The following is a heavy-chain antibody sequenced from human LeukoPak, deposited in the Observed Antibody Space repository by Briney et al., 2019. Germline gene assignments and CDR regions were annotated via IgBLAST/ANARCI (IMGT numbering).Heavy chain of an antibody. CDR3: ARDRYPVRQQLGGYYYYMDV. CDR1: GFTFSSYA. CDR2: IIPIFGTA. Sequence: GGSLRLSCAASGFTFSSYAISWVRQAPGQGLEWMGGIIPIFGTANYAQKFQGRVTITADESTSTAYMELSSLRSEDTAVYYCARDRYPVRQQLGGYYYYMDVWGKGTTVTVSS. D-gene: IGHD6-13*01. V-gene: IGHV1-69*01. J-gene: IGHJ6*03.